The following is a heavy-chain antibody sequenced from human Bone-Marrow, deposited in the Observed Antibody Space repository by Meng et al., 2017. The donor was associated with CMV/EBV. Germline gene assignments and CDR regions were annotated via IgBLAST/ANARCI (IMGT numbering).Heavy chain of an antibody. Sequence: GQLVQAGVEVKKPGASVKVSCKVSGYTLTELSMHWVRQAPGKGLEWMGGSDPEDGETIYAQKFQGRVTMTEDTSTDTAYMELSSLRSEDTAVYYCATSYDILTGYPEYFQHWGQGTLVTVSS. V-gene: IGHV1-24*01. D-gene: IGHD3-9*01. CDR2: SDPEDGET. CDR1: GYTLTELS. CDR3: ATSYDILTGYPEYFQH. J-gene: IGHJ1*01.